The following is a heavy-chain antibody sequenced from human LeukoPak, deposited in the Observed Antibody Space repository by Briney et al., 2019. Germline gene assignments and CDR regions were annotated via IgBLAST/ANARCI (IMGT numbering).Heavy chain of an antibody. CDR3: ARDPYSSGWYWESDAFDI. D-gene: IGHD6-19*01. CDR1: GYSISSGYY. CDR2: IYHSGST. J-gene: IGHJ3*02. V-gene: IGHV4-38-2*02. Sequence: SETLSPTCTVSGYSISSGYYWGWIRQPPGKGLEWIGSIYHSGSTYYNPSLKSRVTISVDTSKNQFSLKLSSVTAADTAVYYCARDPYSSGWYWESDAFDIWGQGTMVTVSS.